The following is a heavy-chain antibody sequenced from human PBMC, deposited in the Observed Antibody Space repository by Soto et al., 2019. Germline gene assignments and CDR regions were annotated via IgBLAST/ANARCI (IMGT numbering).Heavy chain of an antibody. D-gene: IGHD5-12*01. V-gene: IGHV3-30-3*01. CDR2: ISYDGSNK. CDR1: GFTFSSYA. Sequence: PGGSLRLSCAASGFTFSSYAMHWVRQAPGKGLEWVAVISYDGSNKYYADSVKGRFTISRDNSKNTLYLQMNSLRAEDTAVYYCARDREIVATIATDYWGQGTLVTVSS. J-gene: IGHJ4*02. CDR3: ARDREIVATIATDY.